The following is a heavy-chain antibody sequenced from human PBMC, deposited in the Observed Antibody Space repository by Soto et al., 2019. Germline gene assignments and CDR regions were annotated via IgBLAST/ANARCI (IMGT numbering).Heavy chain of an antibody. Sequence: QVQLVQSGAEVKKPGASVKVSCKASGYTFTSYGISWVRQAPGQGLEWMGWISAYNGNTNYAQKLQGRVTMTTDTSKSTAYMELRRLRSDDMAVYYCARDEGGSSTPRYYYYGMDVRGPGTTVTVSS. CDR3: ARDEGGSSTPRYYYYGMDV. CDR2: ISAYNGNT. V-gene: IGHV1-18*03. D-gene: IGHD6-6*01. J-gene: IGHJ6*02. CDR1: GYTFTSYG.